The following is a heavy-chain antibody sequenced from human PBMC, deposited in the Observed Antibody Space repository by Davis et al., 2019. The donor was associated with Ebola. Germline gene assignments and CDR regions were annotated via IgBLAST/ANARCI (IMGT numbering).Heavy chain of an antibody. CDR1: GYTFTDYN. J-gene: IGHJ6*02. D-gene: IGHD1-26*01. V-gene: IGHV1-2*02. CDR2: INPNRGGT. CDR3: ARDLVGAAAARYYYYYGMDV. Sequence: AASVKVSRKASGYTFTDYNMHWVRQAPGQGPEWMGWINPNRGGTNYAQKFQGRVTMTRDTSISTAYMELSRLRSDDTAVYYCARDLVGAAAARYYYYYGMDVWGQGTTVTVSS.